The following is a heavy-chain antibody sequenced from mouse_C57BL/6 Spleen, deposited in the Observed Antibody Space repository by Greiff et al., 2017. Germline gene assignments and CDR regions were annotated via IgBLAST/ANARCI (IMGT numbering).Heavy chain of an antibody. CDR2: ISDGGSYT. V-gene: IGHV5-4*01. CDR3: ARDYYGSSSYYAMDY. D-gene: IGHD1-1*01. CDR1: GFTFSSYA. Sequence: EVQVVESGGGLVKPGGSLKLSCAASGFTFSSYAMSWVRQTPEKRLEWVATISDGGSYTYYPDNVKGRFTISRENAKNNLYLQMSHLKSEDTAMYYCARDYYGSSSYYAMDYWGQGTSVTVSS. J-gene: IGHJ4*01.